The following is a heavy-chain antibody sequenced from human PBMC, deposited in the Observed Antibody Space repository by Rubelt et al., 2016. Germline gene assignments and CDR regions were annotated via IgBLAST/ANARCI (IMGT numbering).Heavy chain of an antibody. CDR1: GGTFSSYA. CDR2: IIPNSGGT. Sequence: QVQLVQSGAEVKKPGSSVKVSCKASGGTFSSYAISWVRQAPGQGLEWMGRIIPNSGGTNYALMFQGRVTMTRDTSIITAYMELSRLRSDDTAVYYCARGVGTAFDPWGQGTLVTVSS. D-gene: IGHD1-1*01. V-gene: IGHV1-2*02. CDR3: ARGVGTAFDP. J-gene: IGHJ5*02.